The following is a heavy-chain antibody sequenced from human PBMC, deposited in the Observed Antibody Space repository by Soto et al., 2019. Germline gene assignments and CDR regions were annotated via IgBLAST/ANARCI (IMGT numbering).Heavy chain of an antibody. CDR3: AGSPYSSSWPLFDY. CDR2: INAGNGNT. V-gene: IGHV1-3*01. CDR1: GGTFTSYP. Sequence: SGKVAGKASGGTFTSYPMHWVRHAPGQRLELMGWINAGNGNTKYSQKFQGRVNITRDTSASTAYMELSSLRSEETAVYYCAGSPYSSSWPLFDYWGQGTLVTASS. J-gene: IGHJ4*02. D-gene: IGHD6-13*01.